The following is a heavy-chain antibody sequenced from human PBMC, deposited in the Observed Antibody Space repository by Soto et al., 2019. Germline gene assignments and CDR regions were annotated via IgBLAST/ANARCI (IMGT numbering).Heavy chain of an antibody. Sequence: PGGSLRLSCAASGFTFSSYGMHWVRQAPGKGLEWVAVIWYDGSNKYYADSVKGRFTISRDNSKNTLYLQMNSLRAEDTAVYYCASGPRAYSGLLIAYWGQGTLVTVSS. V-gene: IGHV3-33*01. CDR3: ASGPRAYSGLLIAY. J-gene: IGHJ4*02. CDR2: IWYDGSNK. CDR1: GFTFSSYG. D-gene: IGHD5-12*01.